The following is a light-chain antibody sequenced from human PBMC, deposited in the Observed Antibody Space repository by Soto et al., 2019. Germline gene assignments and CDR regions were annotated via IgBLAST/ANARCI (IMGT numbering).Light chain of an antibody. CDR2: GAS. CDR3: QQYGRSGT. J-gene: IGKJ1*01. Sequence: ETVLTQSPATLSLSQGERATLSCRASQSVSNNYLAWYQQKPGQAPRLLIYGASNRATGIPDRFSGSGSGTDFTLTISRLEPEDFAVYYCQQYGRSGTFGQGTKVDIK. V-gene: IGKV3-20*01. CDR1: QSVSNNY.